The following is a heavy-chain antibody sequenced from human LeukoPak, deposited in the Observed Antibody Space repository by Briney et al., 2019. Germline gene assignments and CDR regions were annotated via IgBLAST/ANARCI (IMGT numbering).Heavy chain of an antibody. CDR3: ARYYYDSSGYLAFDY. J-gene: IGHJ4*02. V-gene: IGHV4-59*10. D-gene: IGHD3-22*01. Sequence: SETLSLTCAVYGGSFSGYYWSWIRKPAGKGLEWIGRIYTSGSTNYNPSLKSRVTMSVDTSKNQFSLKLSSVTAADTAVYYCARYYYDSSGYLAFDYWGQGTLVTVSS. CDR2: IYTSGST. CDR1: GGSFSGYY.